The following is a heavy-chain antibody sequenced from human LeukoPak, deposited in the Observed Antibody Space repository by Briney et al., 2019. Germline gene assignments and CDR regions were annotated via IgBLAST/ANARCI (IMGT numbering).Heavy chain of an antibody. CDR3: AAGGVYDLFDY. CDR2: FDPEDGET. J-gene: IGHJ4*02. V-gene: IGHV1-24*01. D-gene: IGHD5/OR15-5a*01. CDR1: GYTLNDLS. Sequence: ASVKASCKVSGYTLNDLSMHWVRQAPGKGLEWMGGFDPEDGETIYTQKFQGRVTMTEDTSTDTAYMELRSLRSEDTAVYYCAAGGVYDLFDYWGQGTLVTVSS.